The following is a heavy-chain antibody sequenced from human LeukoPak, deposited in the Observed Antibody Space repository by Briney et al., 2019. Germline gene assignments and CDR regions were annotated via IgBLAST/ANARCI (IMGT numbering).Heavy chain of an antibody. CDR3: ARVGGVSSGWYDYYGMDV. J-gene: IGHJ6*02. V-gene: IGHV1-18*01. D-gene: IGHD6-19*01. Sequence: AAVKVSCKASVYTFTSYGICWVRQAPGQGLEGMGWISAYNGNTNYAQKLQGRVTMTTDTSTSTAYMELRSLRSDDTAVYYCARVGGVSSGWYDYYGMDVWGQGTTVTVSS. CDR2: ISAYNGNT. CDR1: VYTFTSYG.